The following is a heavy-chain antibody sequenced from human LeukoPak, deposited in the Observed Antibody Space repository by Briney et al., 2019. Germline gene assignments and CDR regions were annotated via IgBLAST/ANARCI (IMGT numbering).Heavy chain of an antibody. J-gene: IGHJ4*02. CDR2: IYYSGST. V-gene: IGHV4-39*01. Sequence: SETLSLTCTVSGGSISSSSYYWGWIRQPPGKGLEWIGSIYYSGSTYYNPPLKSRVTISVDTSKNQFSLKLSSVTAADTAVYYCAGGDYGNPFDYWGQGTLVTVSS. D-gene: IGHD4-17*01. CDR3: AGGDYGNPFDY. CDR1: GGSISSSSYY.